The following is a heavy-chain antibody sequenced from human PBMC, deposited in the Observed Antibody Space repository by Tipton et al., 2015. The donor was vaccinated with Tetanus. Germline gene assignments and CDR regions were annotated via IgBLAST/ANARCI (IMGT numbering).Heavy chain of an antibody. CDR1: GGSVSRSF. V-gene: IGHV4-39*02. Sequence: LRLSCTVSGGSVSRSFWGWIRQPPGKGLEWIASIYFEGSTYYSPSLESRVSIAVDTSQNVFSLKLTSASDADTAVYYCARHLYGYWFDPWGQGTLVTVSS. CDR3: ARHLYGYWFDP. D-gene: IGHD3-10*01. J-gene: IGHJ5*02. CDR2: IYFEGST.